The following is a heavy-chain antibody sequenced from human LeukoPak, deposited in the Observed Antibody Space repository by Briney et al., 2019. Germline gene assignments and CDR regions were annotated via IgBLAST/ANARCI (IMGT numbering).Heavy chain of an antibody. D-gene: IGHD6-13*01. CDR2: ISYDGSNE. CDR3: AKHRLVAAAGMDHSWFDP. CDR1: GFTFSSYV. J-gene: IGHJ5*02. Sequence: GGSLRLSCAASGFTFSSYVMHWVRQAPGKGLEWVAIISYDGSNEYYADSVKGRFTISRDNSKNPLYLQMNSLRAEDTAVYYCAKHRLVAAAGMDHSWFDPGGQGTLVTVSS. V-gene: IGHV3-30*04.